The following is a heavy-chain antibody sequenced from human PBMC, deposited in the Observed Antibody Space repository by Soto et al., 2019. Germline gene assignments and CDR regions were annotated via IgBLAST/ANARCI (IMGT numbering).Heavy chain of an antibody. Sequence: ASVKVSCKTSGYMFTTYGITWVRQAPGQGLGXXGXXNXXXXXTXXAQNLQGRVTMTADTSASRAYMELRSMRSDDTAVYYCARSVHWYFDLWGRGALVTVSS. J-gene: IGHJ2*01. CDR3: ARSVHWYFDL. CDR1: GYMFTTYG. CDR2: XNXXXXXT. V-gene: IGHV1-18*01.